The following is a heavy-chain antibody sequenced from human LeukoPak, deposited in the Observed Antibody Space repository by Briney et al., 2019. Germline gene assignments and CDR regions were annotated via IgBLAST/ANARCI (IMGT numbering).Heavy chain of an antibody. CDR2: FDPEDGET. CDR1: GYTLLESL. Sequence: ASVTVPYQLCGYTLLESLMQELEQAPGKGLEWMGGFDPEDGETIYAQKFQGRVTMTEDTSTDTAYVELSSLRSEDTAVYYCETFTKWYLDRRGQGTLVTVSS. D-gene: IGHD2-2*01. CDR3: ETFTKWYLDR. J-gene: IGHJ4*02. V-gene: IGHV1-24*01.